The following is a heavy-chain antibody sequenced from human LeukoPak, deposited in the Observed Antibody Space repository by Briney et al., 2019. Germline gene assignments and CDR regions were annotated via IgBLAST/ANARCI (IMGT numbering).Heavy chain of an antibody. Sequence: PSETLSLTCTVSGDSISSYYWSWIRQPPGKGLEWIGYIYYSGSTNYNPSLKSRVTMSVDTSKNQFSLRLSSVTAADTAVYYCARDTTPVYWGQGTLVTVSS. D-gene: IGHD1-14*01. CDR1: GDSISSYY. CDR2: IYYSGST. V-gene: IGHV4-59*01. CDR3: ARDTTPVY. J-gene: IGHJ4*02.